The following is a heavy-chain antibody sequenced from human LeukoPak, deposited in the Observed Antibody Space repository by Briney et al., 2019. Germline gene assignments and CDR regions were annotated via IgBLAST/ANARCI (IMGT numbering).Heavy chain of an antibody. CDR3: ARGGSYFDY. Sequence: GGSLRLSCAASGFTFSSYNMNWVRQAPGKGLEWVASISSSSSYIYYVDSVKGRFTISRDNAKNSLYLQMNSLRAEDTAVYYCARGGSYFDYWGQGTLVTVSS. CDR2: ISSSSSYI. V-gene: IGHV3-21*01. CDR1: GFTFSSYN. J-gene: IGHJ4*02. D-gene: IGHD1-26*01.